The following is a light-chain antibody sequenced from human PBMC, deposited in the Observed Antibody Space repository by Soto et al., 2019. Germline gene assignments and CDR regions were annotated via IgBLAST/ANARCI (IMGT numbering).Light chain of an antibody. CDR2: GAS. V-gene: IGKV3-15*01. Sequence: EIVMTQSPATLSVSPGERATLSCRASPSVSSNLAWYQQKPGQAPRLLIYGASTRATGIPARFSGSGSGTEFTLTISSLQSEDFAVYYCQQYNKWPGAFGQGTKLEIK. CDR1: PSVSSN. J-gene: IGKJ2*01. CDR3: QQYNKWPGA.